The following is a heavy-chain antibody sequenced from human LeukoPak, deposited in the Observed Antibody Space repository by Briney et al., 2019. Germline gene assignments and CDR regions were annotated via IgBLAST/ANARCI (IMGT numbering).Heavy chain of an antibody. CDR3: ARDLVGIVGPITSAFDI. CDR2: IHTSGST. V-gene: IGHV4-4*07. Sequence: SETLSLTCTVSGGSISSYYWSWIRQPAGKGLEWIGRIHTSGSTNYNPSLKSRVTISVDKSKNQFSLNLSSVTAADTAVYYCARDLVGIVGPITSAFDIWGQGIMVIVSS. D-gene: IGHD1-26*01. CDR1: GGSISSYY. J-gene: IGHJ3*02.